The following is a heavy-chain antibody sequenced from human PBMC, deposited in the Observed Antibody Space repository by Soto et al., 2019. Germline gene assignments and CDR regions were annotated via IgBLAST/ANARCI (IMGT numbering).Heavy chain of an antibody. D-gene: IGHD6-13*01. V-gene: IGHV3-7*03. CDR3: ARDKYSSSGDVDPRYYYYGMDG. CDR1: GFTFSSYW. Sequence: GGSLRLSCAASGFTFSSYWMSWVRQAPGKGLEWVANIKQDGSEKYYVDSVKGRFTISRDNAKNSLYLQMNSLRAEDAAVYYCARDKYSSSGDVDPRYYYYGMDGWGQETTVTVSS. CDR2: IKQDGSEK. J-gene: IGHJ6*02.